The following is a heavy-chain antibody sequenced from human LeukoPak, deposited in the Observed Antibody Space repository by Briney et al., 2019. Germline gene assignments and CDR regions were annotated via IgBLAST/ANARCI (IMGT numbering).Heavy chain of an antibody. CDR1: GFTFSTYT. Sequence: GGSLRLSCAASGFTFSTYTMNWVRQAPGKGLEWVSSISSSSDYIYYVDSVKGRFTISRDNAKKSLYLQLNSLRAEDTAVYYCARGNIKFDYWGQGTLVTVSS. CDR2: ISSSSDYI. V-gene: IGHV3-21*01. J-gene: IGHJ4*02. CDR3: ARGNIKFDY.